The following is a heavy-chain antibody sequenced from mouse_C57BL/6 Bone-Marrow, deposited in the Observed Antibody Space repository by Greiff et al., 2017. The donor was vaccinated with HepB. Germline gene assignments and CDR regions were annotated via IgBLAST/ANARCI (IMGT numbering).Heavy chain of an antibody. V-gene: IGHV14-4*01. CDR2: IDPENGDT. Sequence: VQLQQSGAELVRPGASVKLSCTASGFNIKDDYMHWVKQRPEQGLEWIGWIDPENGDTEYASKFQGKATITADTASNTAYLQLSSRTSEDTAVYYCTTGGYYYGSSPYAMDYWGQGTSVTVSS. D-gene: IGHD1-1*01. CDR3: TTGGYYYGSSPYAMDY. J-gene: IGHJ4*01. CDR1: GFNIKDDY.